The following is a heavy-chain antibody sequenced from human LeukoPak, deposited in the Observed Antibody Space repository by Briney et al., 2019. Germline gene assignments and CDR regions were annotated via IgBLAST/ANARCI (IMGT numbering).Heavy chain of an antibody. Sequence: GGSLRLSCAASGFTFSSYAMSWVRQAPGKGLEWVSGISGNGGSTYYADSVKGRFTISRDNSKNTLYLQMNSLRAEDTAVYYCAKGLIWSSYYFDYWGQGTLVTVSS. CDR3: AKGLIWSSYYFDY. V-gene: IGHV3-23*01. J-gene: IGHJ4*02. CDR2: ISGNGGST. CDR1: GFTFSSYA. D-gene: IGHD3-3*01.